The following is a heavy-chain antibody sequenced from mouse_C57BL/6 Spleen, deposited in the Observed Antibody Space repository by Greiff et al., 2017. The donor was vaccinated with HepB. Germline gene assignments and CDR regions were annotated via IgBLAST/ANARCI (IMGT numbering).Heavy chain of an antibody. CDR2: IDPSDSET. J-gene: IGHJ3*01. CDR3: ARGLTGTFAY. CDR1: GYTFTSYW. V-gene: IGHV1-52*01. Sequence: VQLQQSGAELVRPGSSVKLSCKASGYTFTSYWMHWVKQRPIQGLEWIGNIDPSDSETHYNQKFKDKATVTVDKSSSTAYMQLSSLTSEDSAVYYCARGLTGTFAYWGQGTLVTVSA. D-gene: IGHD4-1*01.